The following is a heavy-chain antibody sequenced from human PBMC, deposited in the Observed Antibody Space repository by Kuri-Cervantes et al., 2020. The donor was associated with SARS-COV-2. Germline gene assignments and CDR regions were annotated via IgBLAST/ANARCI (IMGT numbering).Heavy chain of an antibody. Sequence: GESLKISCAASGFNFSRTDMHWVRQAPGKGLEWVAVISHDGKNKKCIASGKGRFTISRDNSQDTLYLQMESLTNEDTAIYFCAKDRVGVHDFWGQGTLVTVSS. CDR2: ISHDGKNK. CDR1: GFNFSRTD. CDR3: AKDRVGVHDF. J-gene: IGHJ4*02. V-gene: IGHV3-30*18. D-gene: IGHD2-8*01.